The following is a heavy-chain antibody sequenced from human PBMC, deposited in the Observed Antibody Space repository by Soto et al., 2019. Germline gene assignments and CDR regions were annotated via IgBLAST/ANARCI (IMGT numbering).Heavy chain of an antibody. CDR2: IAYDGRNK. D-gene: IGHD1-1*01. Sequence: GGSLRLACAASGFTFSSYAMHWVRQAPGKGLEWVAVIAYDGRNKYYADSVKGRFTISRDNSKNTLYLQMNSLRIEDTAVYYCARELERVFDYWGQGTLVTVSS. J-gene: IGHJ4*02. CDR1: GFTFSSYA. V-gene: IGHV3-30*04. CDR3: ARELERVFDY.